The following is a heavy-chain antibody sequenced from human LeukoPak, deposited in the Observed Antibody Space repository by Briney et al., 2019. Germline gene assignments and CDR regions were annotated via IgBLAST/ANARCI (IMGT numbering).Heavy chain of an antibody. CDR3: ASTPVAVAGYYYYYGMDV. CDR2: ISSSSSYT. CDR1: GFTFSDYY. J-gene: IGHJ6*04. V-gene: IGHV3-11*06. Sequence: GGSLRLSCAASGFTFSDYYMSWIRQAPGKGLEWVSYISSSSSYTNYADSVKGRFTISRDNAKNSLYLQMNSLRAEDKAVYYCASTPVAVAGYYYYYGMDVWGKGTTVTVSS. D-gene: IGHD6-19*01.